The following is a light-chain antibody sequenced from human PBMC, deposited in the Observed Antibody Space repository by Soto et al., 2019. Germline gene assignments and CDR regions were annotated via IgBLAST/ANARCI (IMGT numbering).Light chain of an antibody. CDR2: VEGSGTY. Sequence: QPVLTQSSSASASLGSSVKLTCTLRSGRTDCIIAWHQQQPGKAPRFLIKVEGSGTYNKGSGVPDRFSGSSSGADRYLTISNLQSEDEADYYCETWDTYTHVFGTGTKVTVL. J-gene: IGLJ1*01. CDR1: SGRTDCI. V-gene: IGLV4-60*03. CDR3: ETWDTYTHV.